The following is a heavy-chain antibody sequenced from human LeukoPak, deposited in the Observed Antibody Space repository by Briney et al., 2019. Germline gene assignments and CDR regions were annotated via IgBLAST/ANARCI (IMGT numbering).Heavy chain of an antibody. V-gene: IGHV3-30-3*01. CDR1: GFTFSSYA. CDR2: ISYDGSNK. CDR3: AKGGSSGSSYDWFDP. J-gene: IGHJ5*02. Sequence: GGSLRLSCAASGFTFSSYAMHWVRQAPGKGLEWVAVISYDGSNKYYADSVKGRFTISRDNSKNTLYLQMNSLRAEDMALYYCAKGGSSGSSYDWFDPWGQGTLVTVSS. D-gene: IGHD6-13*01.